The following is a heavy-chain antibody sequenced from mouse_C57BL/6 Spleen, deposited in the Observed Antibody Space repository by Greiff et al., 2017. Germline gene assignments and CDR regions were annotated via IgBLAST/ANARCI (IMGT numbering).Heavy chain of an antibody. V-gene: IGHV3-6*01. D-gene: IGHD2-4*01. CDR2: IRYDGSN. Sequence: EVKLQESGPGLVKPSQSLSLTCSVTGYSITSGYYWNWIRQFPGNKLEWMGYIRYDGSNNYNPSLKNRISITRDTSKNQFFLKLNSVTTEDTATYYCARDRDYDEDAMDYWGQGTSVTVSS. CDR1: GYSITSGYY. J-gene: IGHJ4*01. CDR3: ARDRDYDEDAMDY.